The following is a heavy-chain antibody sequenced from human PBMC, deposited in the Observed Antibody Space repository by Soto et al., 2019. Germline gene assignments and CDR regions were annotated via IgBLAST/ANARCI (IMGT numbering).Heavy chain of an antibody. V-gene: IGHV3-23*01. Sequence: PGWSLRLSCAASGFTFSNYAMSLVRQAPGRGLEWVSALGGSDGSTFYGDSVKGRFTISRDNSKNALYLQINSLRAEDTAVYYCAKDRNSGNNPHFESWGQGTLVTVSS. CDR1: GFTFSNYA. CDR3: AKDRNSGNNPHFES. J-gene: IGHJ4*02. CDR2: LGGSDGST. D-gene: IGHD1-26*01.